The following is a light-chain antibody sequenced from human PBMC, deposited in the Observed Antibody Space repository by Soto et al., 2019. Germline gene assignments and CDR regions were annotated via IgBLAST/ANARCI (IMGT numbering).Light chain of an antibody. V-gene: IGLV2-11*01. J-gene: IGLJ2*01. CDR1: SSDIGGYNY. CDR3: CSYAGSYTHVL. Sequence: QSVLTQPRSVSGSPGQSVTISCTGTSSDIGGYNYVSWYQQHPGKAPKLMIYDVSERPSGVPDRFSASKSGNTASLTISGLQAEDEADSYCCSYAGSYTHVLFGGGTKVTVL. CDR2: DVS.